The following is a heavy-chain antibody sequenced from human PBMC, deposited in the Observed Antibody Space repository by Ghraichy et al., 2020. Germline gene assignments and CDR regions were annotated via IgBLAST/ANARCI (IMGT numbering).Heavy chain of an antibody. J-gene: IGHJ4*02. CDR2: ISPYDGRT. V-gene: IGHV1-18*01. D-gene: IGHD6-19*01. Sequence: ASVKVSCKASGYVFTSYGIIWVRQAPGQGLEWMGWISPYDGRTNYAQKFQGRVTMTTDTSTTTAYMELRNLKSDDTAVYYCAGDSDSGRYSSGWWGQGTLVTVSS. CDR3: AGDSDSGRYSSGW. CDR1: GYVFTSYG.